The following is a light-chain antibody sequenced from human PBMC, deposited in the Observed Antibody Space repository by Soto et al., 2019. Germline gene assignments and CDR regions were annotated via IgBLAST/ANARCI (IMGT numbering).Light chain of an antibody. CDR2: DDS. Sequence: SYELTQPPSVSVAPGQTARITCGGATIASKGVHWYQQKPGQAPVLVVHDDSDRPSGIPERYSGSISWNTATLTISRVEAGYEADYYCQVWDSSTDQLYVFGTGTQLTVL. J-gene: IGLJ1*01. V-gene: IGLV3-21*02. CDR3: QVWDSSTDQLYV. CDR1: TIASKG.